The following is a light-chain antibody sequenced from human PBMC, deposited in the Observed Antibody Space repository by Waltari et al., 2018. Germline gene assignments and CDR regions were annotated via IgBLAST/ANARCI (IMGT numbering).Light chain of an antibody. CDR2: WAS. CDR3: QQYFDSPLT. J-gene: IGKJ3*01. V-gene: IGKV4-1*01. CDR1: QTVLYSSNNKNY. Sequence: DIVMTQSPDSLAVSLGERAPISCKSTQTVLYSSNNKNYFAWYQPKTGQPPRLLLYWASTRDSGVPARFSGSGSGTDFTLTISSLQAEDAAVYYCQQYFDSPLTFGPGTRVEI.